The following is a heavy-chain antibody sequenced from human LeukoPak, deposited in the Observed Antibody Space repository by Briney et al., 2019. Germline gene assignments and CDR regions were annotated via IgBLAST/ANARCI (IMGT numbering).Heavy chain of an antibody. V-gene: IGHV1-24*01. CDR3: ATDPYSGGRLGEFDF. J-gene: IGHJ4*02. D-gene: IGHD1-26*01. CDR1: GYTLSELS. Sequence: GASVKVSCKVSGYTLSELSIHWVRQAPGKGLEWVGGYDPEDGETFSAQKFQGRVTMTEDTSTDTAHMELSSLRSEDTAVYYCATDPYSGGRLGEFDFWGQGTLVTVSP. CDR2: YDPEDGET.